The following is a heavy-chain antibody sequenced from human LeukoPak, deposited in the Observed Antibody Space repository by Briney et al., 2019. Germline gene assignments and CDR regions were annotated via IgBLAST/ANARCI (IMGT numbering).Heavy chain of an antibody. CDR3: AREVRSIAAYGSPYYFDY. CDR1: GGSLSSYY. V-gene: IGHV4-59*12. D-gene: IGHD6-13*01. Sequence: SETLSLTCTVSGGSLSSYYWSWVRQPPGKGLEWIGYIYYRGSTNYNPSLKSRVTISVDTSKNQFSLKLSSVTAADTAVYYCAREVRSIAAYGSPYYFDYWGQGTLVTVSS. CDR2: IYYRGST. J-gene: IGHJ4*02.